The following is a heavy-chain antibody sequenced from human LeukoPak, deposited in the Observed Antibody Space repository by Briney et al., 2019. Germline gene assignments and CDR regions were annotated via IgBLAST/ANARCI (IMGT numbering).Heavy chain of an antibody. V-gene: IGHV3-11*04. J-gene: IGHJ4*02. D-gene: IGHD2-2*01. CDR3: ARGLILGLLGYCSGTSCYSFDY. CDR1: GFTFSDYY. CDR2: ISYSSSTI. Sequence: PGGSLRHSCAASGFTFSDYYMSWIRQAPGKGLEWVSYISYSSSTIYYADSVKGRFTISRDNAKNSLYLQMNCLRAEDTAVYYCARGLILGLLGYCSGTSCYSFDYWGQGTLVTVSS.